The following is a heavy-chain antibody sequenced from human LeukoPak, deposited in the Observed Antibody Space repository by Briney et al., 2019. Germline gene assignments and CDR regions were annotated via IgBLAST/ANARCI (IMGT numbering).Heavy chain of an antibody. CDR1: GYTFTSYW. D-gene: IGHD3-22*01. J-gene: IGHJ5*02. V-gene: IGHV5-51*01. Sequence: GESLKTSCQASGYTFTSYWIGWVRQMPGKGLECMGIIYPDDSDTTYSPSFQGQVTISADKSFSTAYLQWSSLKASDTAIYYCARMPTGSGYYNWFDPWGQGTLVTVSS. CDR3: ARMPTGSGYYNWFDP. CDR2: IYPDDSDT.